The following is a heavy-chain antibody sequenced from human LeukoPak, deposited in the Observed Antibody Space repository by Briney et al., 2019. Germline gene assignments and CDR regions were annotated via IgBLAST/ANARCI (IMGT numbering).Heavy chain of an antibody. CDR2: IYLRGNT. J-gene: IGHJ4*02. CDR1: GGSISSSNW. D-gene: IGHD4-17*01. V-gene: IGHV4-4*02. CDR3: ARLPDYGRGY. Sequence: PLETLSLTCAISGGSISSSNWWTWVRQPPGKGLEWVGEIYLRGNTNYNPSLESRVTISVDESKTQLSLRLESVTAADTAVYYCARLPDYGRGYWGQGTLVTVSS.